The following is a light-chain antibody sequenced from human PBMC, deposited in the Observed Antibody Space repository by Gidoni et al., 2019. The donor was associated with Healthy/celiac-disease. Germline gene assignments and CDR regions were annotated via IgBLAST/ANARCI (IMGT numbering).Light chain of an antibody. CDR2: DAS. CDR3: QQYNSYSFT. J-gene: IGKJ3*01. CDR1: QSISSW. Sequence: DIQMTQSPSTLSASVGDRVTITCRASQSISSWLAWYQQKPGKAPKLLIYDASSLESGVPSRFSGSGSGTEFTLTISSLQPDDFATNYCQQYNSYSFTFXPXTKVDIK. V-gene: IGKV1-5*01.